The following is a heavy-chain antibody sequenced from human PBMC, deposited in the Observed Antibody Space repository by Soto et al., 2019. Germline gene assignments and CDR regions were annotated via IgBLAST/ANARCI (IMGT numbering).Heavy chain of an antibody. Sequence: SETLSLTCTVSGGSVSSGSYYWSWIRQPPGKGLEWIGYIYYSGSTNYNPSLKSRVTISVDTPKNQFSLKLSSVTAADTAVYYCARDLGGSGSYYRYFDYWGQGTLVTVSS. CDR3: ARDLGGSGSYYRYFDY. CDR1: GGSVSSGSYY. D-gene: IGHD3-10*01. CDR2: IYYSGST. J-gene: IGHJ4*02. V-gene: IGHV4-61*01.